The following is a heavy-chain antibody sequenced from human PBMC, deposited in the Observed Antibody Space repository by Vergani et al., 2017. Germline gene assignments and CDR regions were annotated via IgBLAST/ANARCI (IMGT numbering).Heavy chain of an antibody. D-gene: IGHD6-19*01. V-gene: IGHV2-70*04. CDR2: IDWDDDK. J-gene: IGHJ4*02. CDR3: ARTNREYSSGWYFDY. Sequence: QVTLKESGPALVKPTQTLTLTCPFSGFSLSTSGLRVSWIRQPPGKALEWLARIDWDDDKFYSTSLKTRLTISKDTSKNQVVLTMTNMDPVDTATYYCARTNREYSSGWYFDYWGQGTLVTVSS. CDR1: GFSLSTSGLR.